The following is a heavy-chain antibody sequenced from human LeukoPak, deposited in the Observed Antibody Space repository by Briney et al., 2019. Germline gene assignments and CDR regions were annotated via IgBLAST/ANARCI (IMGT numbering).Heavy chain of an antibody. CDR3: ARLMYDSSGYSLGMDV. D-gene: IGHD3-22*01. J-gene: IGHJ6*03. CDR1: RGSISSYS. CDR2: IYTSGST. Sequence: PSETLSLTCTVSRGSISSYSWSWIRQPAGKGLEWIGRIYTSGSTNYNPSLKSRVTMSVDTSKNQFSLKLSSVTAADTAVYYCARLMYDSSGYSLGMDVWGKGTTVTVSS. V-gene: IGHV4-4*07.